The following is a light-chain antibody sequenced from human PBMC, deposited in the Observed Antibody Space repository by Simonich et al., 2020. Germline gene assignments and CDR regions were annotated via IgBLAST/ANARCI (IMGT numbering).Light chain of an antibody. CDR2: DAS. CDR1: QSVSSY. CDR3: QQRSNWLVT. V-gene: IGKV3-11*01. J-gene: IGKJ2*01. Sequence: EIVLTQSPATLSLSPGKRATLSCRASQSVSSYLAWYQQKPGQAPRLLIYDASNRATGIPARFSGSGSGTDFTLTISSLEPEDCAVYYCQQRSNWLVTFGQGTKLEIK.